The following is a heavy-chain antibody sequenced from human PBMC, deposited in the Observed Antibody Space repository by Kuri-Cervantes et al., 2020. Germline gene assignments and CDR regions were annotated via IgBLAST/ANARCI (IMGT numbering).Heavy chain of an antibody. V-gene: IGHV4-34*01. D-gene: IGHD2-2*01. CDR3: ARGAIGYCSGTSCYRGRSSSKNWFDP. CDR2: INHSGST. Sequence: SETLSLTCAVYGGSFSGYYWSWIRQPPGKGLEWIGEINHSGSTNYNPSLKSRVTISVDTSKNQFSLKLSSVTAADTAVYYCARGAIGYCSGTSCYRGRSSSKNWFDPWGQGTLVTVSS. J-gene: IGHJ5*02. CDR1: GGSFSGYY.